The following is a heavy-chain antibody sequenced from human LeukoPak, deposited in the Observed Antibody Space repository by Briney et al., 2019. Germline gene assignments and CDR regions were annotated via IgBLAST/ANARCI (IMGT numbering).Heavy chain of an antibody. CDR2: INPNSGGT. J-gene: IGHJ4*02. Sequence: ASVKVSCKASGYTFTGYYMHWVRQAPGQGLEWMGWINPNSGGTNYAQKFQGRVTMTTDTSTSTAYMELRSLRSDDTAVYYCARWGSSNWWEHLGDYWGQGTLVTVSP. CDR3: ARWGSSNWWEHLGDY. V-gene: IGHV1-2*02. D-gene: IGHD2-8*02. CDR1: GYTFTGYY.